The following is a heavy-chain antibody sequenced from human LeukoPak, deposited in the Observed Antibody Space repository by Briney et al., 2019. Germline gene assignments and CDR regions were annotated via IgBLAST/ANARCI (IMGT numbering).Heavy chain of an antibody. J-gene: IGHJ6*02. CDR1: GFTFSSYS. D-gene: IGHD3-10*01. Sequence: GGSLRLSCAASGFTFSSYSMNWVRQAPGKGLEWVSYISSSSSTIYYADSVKGRFTISRDNSKNTLYLQMNSLRAEDTAVYYCAKAEVRGALYYYYGMGVWGQGTTVTVSS. CDR3: AKAEVRGALYYYYGMGV. V-gene: IGHV3-48*01. CDR2: ISSSSSTI.